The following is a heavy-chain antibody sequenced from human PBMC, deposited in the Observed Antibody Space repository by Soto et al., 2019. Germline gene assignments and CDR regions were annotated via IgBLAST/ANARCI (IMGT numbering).Heavy chain of an antibody. D-gene: IGHD4-17*01. CDR2: IYYSGST. Sequence: QVQLQEAGPGLVKPSQTLSLTCTVSGGSISSGGYYWSWIRQHPGKGLEWIGYIYYSGSTSYNPSLQSRVTISLDTSKNQFSLKLSSVTDADTAMYYCAKVYGRAFDFWGQGTMVTVSS. CDR3: AKVYGRAFDF. CDR1: GGSISSGGYY. J-gene: IGHJ3*01. V-gene: IGHV4-31*03.